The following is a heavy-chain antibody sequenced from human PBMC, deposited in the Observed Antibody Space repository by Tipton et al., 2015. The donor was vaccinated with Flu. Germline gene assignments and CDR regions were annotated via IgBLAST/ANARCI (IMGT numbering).Heavy chain of an antibody. D-gene: IGHD3-3*01. J-gene: IGHJ5*02. Sequence: QLVQSGAEVKKPGSSVKVSCKASGGTFSSYAISWVRQAPGQGLEWMGGIIPIFGTANYAQKFQGRVTITADESTSTAYMELSSLRSEDTAVYYCARGPDITIFGVVPLPFDPWGQGTLVTVSS. CDR3: ARGPDITIFGVVPLPFDP. CDR1: GGTFSSYA. CDR2: IIPIFGTA. V-gene: IGHV1-69*01.